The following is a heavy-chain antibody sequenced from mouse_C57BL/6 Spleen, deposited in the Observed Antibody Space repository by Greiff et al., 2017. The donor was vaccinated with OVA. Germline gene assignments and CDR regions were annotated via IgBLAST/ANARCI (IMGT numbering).Heavy chain of an antibody. CDR2: ISYSGST. Sequence: VQLKESGPGMVKPSQSLSLTCTVTGYSITSGYDWHWIRHFPGNKLEWMGYISYSGSTNYNPSLKSRISITHDTSKNHFFLKLNSVTTEDTATYYCARDYYGSSWYFDVWGTGTMVTVSS. J-gene: IGHJ1*03. D-gene: IGHD1-1*01. V-gene: IGHV3-1*01. CDR3: ARDYYGSSWYFDV. CDR1: GYSITSGYD.